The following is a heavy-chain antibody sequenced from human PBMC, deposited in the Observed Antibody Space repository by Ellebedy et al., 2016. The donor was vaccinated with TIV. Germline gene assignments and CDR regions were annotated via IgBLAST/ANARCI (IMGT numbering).Heavy chain of an antibody. J-gene: IGHJ5*02. V-gene: IGHV1-8*02. D-gene: IGHD3-3*01. Sequence: ASVKVSXXASGYTFTSYGISWVRQAPGQGLEWMGWMNPNSGNTGYAQKFQGRVTMTRNTSISTAYMELSSLRSEDTAVYYCARVDTIFGVVIPFNPWGQGTLVTVSS. CDR2: MNPNSGNT. CDR1: GYTFTSYG. CDR3: ARVDTIFGVVIPFNP.